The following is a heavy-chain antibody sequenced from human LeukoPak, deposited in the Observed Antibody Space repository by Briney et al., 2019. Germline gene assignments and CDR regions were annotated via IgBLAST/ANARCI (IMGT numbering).Heavy chain of an antibody. CDR2: IKQDGSEK. D-gene: IGHD4-23*01. CDR1: GFTLSNHW. V-gene: IGHV3-7*01. CDR3: ARDLEEVSHPHGGFNWFDP. Sequence: GGSLRLSCAVSGFTLSNHWMSWVRQAPGKGLEWVANIKQDGSEKYIVDSVKGRFTISRDNAKNSLYLQMNSLRAEDTAVYYCARDLEEVSHPHGGFNWFDPWGQGTLVTVSS. J-gene: IGHJ5*02.